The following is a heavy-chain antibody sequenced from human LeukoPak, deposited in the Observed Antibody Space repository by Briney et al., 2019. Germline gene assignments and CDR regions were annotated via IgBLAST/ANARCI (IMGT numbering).Heavy chain of an antibody. J-gene: IGHJ4*02. CDR1: GFTFSDYY. Sequence: PGGSLRLPCAASGFTFSDYYMSWIRQAPGKGLEWVSYISSSSSYTNYADSVKGRFTISRDNAKNSLYLQMNSLRAEDTAVYYCASTIAAAGGFDYWGQGTLVTVSS. D-gene: IGHD6-13*01. CDR2: ISSSSSYT. CDR3: ASTIAAAGGFDY. V-gene: IGHV3-11*03.